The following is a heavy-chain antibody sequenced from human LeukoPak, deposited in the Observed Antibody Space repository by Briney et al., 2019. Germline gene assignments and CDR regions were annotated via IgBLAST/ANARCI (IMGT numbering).Heavy chain of an antibody. D-gene: IGHD3-10*01. CDR3: ARTYYYDSESYHYYFDY. CDR2: IYYSGST. J-gene: IGHJ4*02. Sequence: SETLSLTCTVSGGSISGYYWSWIRQPPGKGLEWIGYIYYSGSTYYNPSLKSRVTISVDTSKNQFSLKLSSVTAADTAAYYCARTYYYDSESYHYYFDYWGQGTLVTVSS. V-gene: IGHV4-59*08. CDR1: GGSISGYY.